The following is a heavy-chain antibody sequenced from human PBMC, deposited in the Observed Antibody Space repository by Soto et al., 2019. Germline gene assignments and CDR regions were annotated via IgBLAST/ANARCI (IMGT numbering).Heavy chain of an antibody. D-gene: IGHD6-6*01. CDR2: IRSKAYGGTT. Sequence: PGGSLRLSCTASGFTFGYYAMSWFRQAPGKGLEWVGFIRSKAYGGTTEYAASVKGRFTISRDDSKSIAYLQMNSPKTEDTAVYXCSQYSSSSFYYYGMDVWGQGTTVTVSS. J-gene: IGHJ6*02. CDR1: GFTFGYYA. CDR3: SQYSSSSFYYYGMDV. V-gene: IGHV3-49*03.